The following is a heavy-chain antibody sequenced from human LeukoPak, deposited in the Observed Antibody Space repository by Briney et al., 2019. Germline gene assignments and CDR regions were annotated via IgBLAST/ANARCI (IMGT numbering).Heavy chain of an antibody. J-gene: IGHJ4*02. CDR1: GFTFSSYA. D-gene: IGHD1-26*01. V-gene: IGHV3-23*01. Sequence: GGSLRLSCAASGFTFSSYAMSWVRQAPGKGLEWVSAISGSGGSTYYADSVKGRFTISRDNSKNTLYLQMNSLRAEDTAVYYCTRGGAGYPFDYWGQGTLVTVSS. CDR2: ISGSGGST. CDR3: TRGGAGYPFDY.